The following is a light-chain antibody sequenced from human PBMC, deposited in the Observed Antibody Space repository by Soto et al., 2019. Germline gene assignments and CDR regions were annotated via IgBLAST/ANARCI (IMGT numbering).Light chain of an antibody. V-gene: IGLV4-69*01. Sequence: QLVLTQSPSASASLGASVKLTCTLSSGHSSDAIAWHQQQPEKGPRFLMNLNSDGSHTKGDGIPDRFSGSSSGAERYLTISSRQSEDEADYYCQTWGTGIVVFGGGTKLTVL. CDR2: LNSDGSH. J-gene: IGLJ2*01. CDR1: SGHSSDA. CDR3: QTWGTGIVV.